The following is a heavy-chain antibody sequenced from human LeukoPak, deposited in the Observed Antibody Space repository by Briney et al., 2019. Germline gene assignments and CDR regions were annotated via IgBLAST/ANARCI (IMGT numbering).Heavy chain of an antibody. D-gene: IGHD3-10*01. Sequence: SETLSLTCTVSGGSINSGSYYWSWIRQPAGKGLEWIGRIYTSGSTNYNPSLKSRVTISVDTSKNQFSLKLSSVTAADTAVYYCARDPIYGSGMKFDYWGQGTLVTVSS. CDR1: GGSINSGSYY. J-gene: IGHJ4*02. CDR2: IYTSGST. V-gene: IGHV4-61*02. CDR3: ARDPIYGSGMKFDY.